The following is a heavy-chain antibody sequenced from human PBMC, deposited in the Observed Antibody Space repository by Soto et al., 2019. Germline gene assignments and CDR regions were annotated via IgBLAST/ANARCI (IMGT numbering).Heavy chain of an antibody. V-gene: IGHV3-33*01. Sequence: QVQLVESGGGVVQPGRSLRLSCAASGFTFSSYGMHWVRQAPGKGLEWGAVIWYDGSNKYYADSVKGRFNISRDNSXXTXYXPMNSLRAELTAVYYCARDPQAIVVVVAAIGEGMDVWGQGTTVTVSS. CDR1: GFTFSSYG. CDR2: IWYDGSNK. J-gene: IGHJ6*02. D-gene: IGHD2-15*01. CDR3: ARDPQAIVVVVAAIGEGMDV.